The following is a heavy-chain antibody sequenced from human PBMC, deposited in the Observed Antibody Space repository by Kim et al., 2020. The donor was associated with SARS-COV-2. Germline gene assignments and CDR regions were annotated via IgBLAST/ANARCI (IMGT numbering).Heavy chain of an antibody. CDR2: TYYRSKWYN. D-gene: IGHD6-13*01. CDR3: AGETESIAAAGTGRYWFDP. Sequence: SQTLSLTCAISGDSVSSNSAAWNWIRQSPSRGLEWLGRTYYRSKWYNDYAVSVKSRITINPDTSKNQFSLQLNSVTPEDTAVYYCAGETESIAAAGTGRYWFDPWGQGTLVTVSS. V-gene: IGHV6-1*01. CDR1: GDSVSSNSAA. J-gene: IGHJ5*02.